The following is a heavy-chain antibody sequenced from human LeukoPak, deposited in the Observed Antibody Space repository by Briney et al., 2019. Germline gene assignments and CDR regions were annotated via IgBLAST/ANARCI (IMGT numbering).Heavy chain of an antibody. V-gene: IGHV4-39*01. J-gene: IGHJ5*02. CDR3: ARNRYYYGSGNYGVPNWFDP. CDR2: IYYSGST. D-gene: IGHD3-10*01. CDR1: GGSISSNSYY. Sequence: KTSETLSLTCTVSGGSISSNSYYWGWIRQPPGKGLEWIGSIYYSGSTYYNPSLKSRVTISVDTSKNQFSLKLRSVTAADTAVYSCARNRYYYGSGNYGVPNWFDPWGQGTLVTVSS.